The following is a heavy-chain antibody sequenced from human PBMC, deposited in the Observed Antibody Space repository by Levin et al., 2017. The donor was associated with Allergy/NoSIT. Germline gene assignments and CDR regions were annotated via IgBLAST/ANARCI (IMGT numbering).Heavy chain of an antibody. D-gene: IGHD3-16*01. V-gene: IGHV1-2*02. CDR2: INPNSGGT. CDR1: GYTFTGYY. Sequence: GGSLRLSCKASGYTFTGYYMHWVRQAPGQGLEWMGWINPNSGGTNYAQKFQGRVTMTRDTSISTAYMELSRLRSDDTAVYYCARGLGVTTSYWGQGTLVTVSS. CDR3: ARGLGVTTSY. J-gene: IGHJ4*02.